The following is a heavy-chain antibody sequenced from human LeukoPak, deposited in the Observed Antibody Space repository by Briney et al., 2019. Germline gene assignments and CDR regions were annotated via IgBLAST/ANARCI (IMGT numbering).Heavy chain of an antibody. CDR2: INHSGST. CDR3: ARPKRVSSSGGFDI. Sequence: SETLSLTCTVSGGSISSYYWSWIRQPPGKGLEWIGEINHSGSTNYNPSLKSRVTISVDTSKNQFSLKLSSVTAADTAVYYCARPKRVSSSGGFDIWGQGTMVTVSS. CDR1: GGSISSYY. D-gene: IGHD6-6*01. V-gene: IGHV4-34*01. J-gene: IGHJ3*02.